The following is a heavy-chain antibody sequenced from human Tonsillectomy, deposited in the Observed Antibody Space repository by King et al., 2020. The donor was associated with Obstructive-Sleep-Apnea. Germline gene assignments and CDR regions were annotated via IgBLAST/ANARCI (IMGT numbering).Heavy chain of an antibody. CDR2: IYRSGNT. J-gene: IGHJ4*02. CDR3: AREGAGTGREFDY. D-gene: IGHD6-13*01. V-gene: IGHV3-53*04. Sequence: QLVQSGGGLVQPGGSLRLSCVASGFSVSDNYMSWVRQTPGRGLEWVAVIYRSGNTYYADSVKGRLTISRHKSKNTLYLQMNSLRPEDTAVYYCAREGAGTGREFDYWGQGTLVTVSS. CDR1: GFSVSDNY.